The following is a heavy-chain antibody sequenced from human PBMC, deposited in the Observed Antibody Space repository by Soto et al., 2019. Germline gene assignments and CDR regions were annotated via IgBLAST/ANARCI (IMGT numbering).Heavy chain of an antibody. CDR3: LSVSYSRSPRYSHCGMAA. Sequence: SQTLSLTCTVPAGSISRGDYYWSWIRQHPGKGLEWIGHIYNSGSTYYNPSLKSRVTISVDTSKNQFSLKLNSVTAADTAVYYFLSVSYSRSPRYSHCGMAAWGQGPLV. J-gene: IGHJ4*03. CDR1: AGSISRGDYY. V-gene: IGHV4-31*03. D-gene: IGHD6-6*01. CDR2: IYNSGST.